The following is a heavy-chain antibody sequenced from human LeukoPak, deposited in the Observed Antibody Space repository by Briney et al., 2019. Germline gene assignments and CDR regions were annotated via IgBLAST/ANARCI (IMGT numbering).Heavy chain of an antibody. CDR2: ISAYSGNT. CDR1: GYTFTSYG. Sequence: GASVKVSCKASGYTFTSYGISWVRQAPGQGLEWMGWISAYSGNTNYAQKLQGRVTMTTDTSTSTAYMELRSLRSDDTAVYYCATRIEYCSSTSCYRNGFDYWGQGTLVTVSS. V-gene: IGHV1-18*01. CDR3: ATRIEYCSSTSCYRNGFDY. D-gene: IGHD2-2*02. J-gene: IGHJ4*02.